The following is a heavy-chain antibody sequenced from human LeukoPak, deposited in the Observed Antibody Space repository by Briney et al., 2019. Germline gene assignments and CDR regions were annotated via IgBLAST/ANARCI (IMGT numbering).Heavy chain of an antibody. J-gene: IGHJ4*02. D-gene: IGHD2-15*01. CDR1: GYTFTAYY. V-gene: IGHV1-2*02. Sequence: ASVKVSGTASGYTFTAYYILWVRQAPGQGLEWMGWIHPNSGGTNYAQKFQGRVTVTRDTSITTAYMELSRLISDDTAVYYCARQIGSSNDYWGQGTLVTVSS. CDR2: IHPNSGGT. CDR3: ARQIGSSNDY.